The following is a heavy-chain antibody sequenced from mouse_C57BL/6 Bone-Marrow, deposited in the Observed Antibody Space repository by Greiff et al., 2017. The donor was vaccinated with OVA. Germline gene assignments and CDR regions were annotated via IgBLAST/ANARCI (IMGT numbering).Heavy chain of an antibody. CDR2: IDPADSYT. CDR1: GYTFTSYW. J-gene: IGHJ3*01. CDR3: AETTMVTDSFAY. D-gene: IGHD2-2*01. V-gene: IGHV1-59*01. Sequence: QVQLQQPGAELVRPGASVKLSCKASGYTFTSYWVHWVKQRPGQGLEWIGVIDPADSYTNYNQKFKGKATLTVDTSSSTAYMQLSSLTSEASAVYYSAETTMVTDSFAYWGQGTLVTVSA.